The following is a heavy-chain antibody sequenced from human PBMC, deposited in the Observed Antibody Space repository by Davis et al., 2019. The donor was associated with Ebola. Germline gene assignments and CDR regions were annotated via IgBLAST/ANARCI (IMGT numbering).Heavy chain of an antibody. D-gene: IGHD3-10*01. CDR1: GFTFSNYA. Sequence: PGGSLRLSCAASGFTFSNYAMSWVRQAPGKGLEWVSSISDSNNSTYYADSVKGRFTISRDNSENMLYLQMNSLRAEDTAVYYCAKDRLRLWLGESSGQGTLVTISS. J-gene: IGHJ5*02. V-gene: IGHV3-23*01. CDR3: AKDRLRLWLGES. CDR2: ISDSNNST.